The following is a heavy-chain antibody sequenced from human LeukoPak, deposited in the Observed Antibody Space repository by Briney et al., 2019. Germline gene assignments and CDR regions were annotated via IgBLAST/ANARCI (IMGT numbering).Heavy chain of an antibody. V-gene: IGHV4-38-2*02. J-gene: IGHJ4*02. CDR2: IYHSGST. CDR3: ARASRRGNYYDSSGLFFDY. CDR1: GYSISSGYY. Sequence: SETLSLTCTVSGYSISSGYYWGWIRQPPGKGLEWIGSIYHSGSTYYNPSLKSRVTISVDTSKNQFSLKLSSVTAADTAVYYCARASRRGNYYDSSGLFFDYWGQGTLVTVSS. D-gene: IGHD3-22*01.